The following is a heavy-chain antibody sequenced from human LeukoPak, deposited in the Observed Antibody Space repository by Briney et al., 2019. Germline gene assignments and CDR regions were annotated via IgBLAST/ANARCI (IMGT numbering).Heavy chain of an antibody. CDR1: GIIFSNYW. D-gene: IGHD2-2*01. J-gene: IGHJ6*03. Sequence: GGSLRLSCAASGIIFSNYWMHWVRQAPGKGLVWVSRINRDGSSTSYADSVKGRFTISRDNSKNTLYLQMGSLRAEDMAVYYCARVMRYCSSTSCYEGYYYYYMDVWGKGTTVTVSS. CDR2: INRDGSST. CDR3: ARVMRYCSSTSCYEGYYYYYMDV. V-gene: IGHV3-74*01.